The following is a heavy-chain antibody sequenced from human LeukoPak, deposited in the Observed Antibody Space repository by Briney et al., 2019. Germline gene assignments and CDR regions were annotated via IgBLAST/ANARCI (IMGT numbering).Heavy chain of an antibody. D-gene: IGHD3-10*01. J-gene: IGHJ4*02. CDR3: AREGYGSGTYRQLDY. CDR2: IHSAGTA. V-gene: IGHV4-4*07. Sequence: SETLSLTCSVSGGSINSDFWSWIRQPAGMGLEWIGRIHSAGTANYHASLKNRVTMSLDTSKNQFSLNLSSVTAADTAVYFCAREGYGSGTYRQLDYWGQGTLVTISS. CDR1: GGSINSDF.